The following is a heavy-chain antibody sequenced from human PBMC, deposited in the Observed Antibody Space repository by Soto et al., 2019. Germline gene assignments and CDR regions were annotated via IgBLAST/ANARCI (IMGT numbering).Heavy chain of an antibody. Sequence: QVQLQESGPGLVKPSETLSLTCTVSGGSISSYYWSWIRQPPGKGLEWIGYIYYSGSTNYNPSLKRRVTISVDTSKNQFSLKLSSVTAADTAVYYCASRIAVAGPYFDYWGQGTLVTVSS. CDR1: GGSISSYY. V-gene: IGHV4-59*08. J-gene: IGHJ4*02. CDR3: ASRIAVAGPYFDY. D-gene: IGHD6-19*01. CDR2: IYYSGST.